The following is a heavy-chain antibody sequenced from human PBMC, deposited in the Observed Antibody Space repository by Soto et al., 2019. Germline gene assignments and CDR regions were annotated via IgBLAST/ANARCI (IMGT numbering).Heavy chain of an antibody. D-gene: IGHD3-22*01. CDR2: IHYSGST. CDR1: GVSISGTNYF. V-gene: IGHV4-39*01. CDR3: ARQRDYYDTSGDSYFDF. J-gene: IGHJ4*02. Sequence: PSETLSLTCTVSGVSISGTNYFWGWIRQPPGKGLEWIGSIHYSGSTYYNPSLKSRVTVSVDTSKNQFSLKLTSVTAADTAVYYCARQRDYYDTSGDSYFDFWGQGTLVTVSS.